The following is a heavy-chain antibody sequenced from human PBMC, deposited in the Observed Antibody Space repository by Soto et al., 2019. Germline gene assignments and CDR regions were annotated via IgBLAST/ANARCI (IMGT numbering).Heavy chain of an antibody. D-gene: IGHD2-15*01. V-gene: IGHV1-46*01. CDR1: GYIFTSYY. CDR3: ARTLGYCSGGSCYSGAFDY. Sequence: ASVKVSCKASGYIFTSYYMHWVRQAPGQGLEWMGIINPSGGSTSYAQKFQGRVTMTRDTSTSTVYMELSSLRSEDTAVYYCARTLGYCSGGSCYSGAFDYWGQGTLVTVSS. J-gene: IGHJ4*02. CDR2: INPSGGST.